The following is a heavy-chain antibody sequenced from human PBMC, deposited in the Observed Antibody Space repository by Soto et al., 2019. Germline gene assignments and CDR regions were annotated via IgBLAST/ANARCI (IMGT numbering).Heavy chain of an antibody. J-gene: IGHJ5*02. CDR1: GGSISSGGYY. V-gene: IGHV4-31*03. Sequence: SETLSLTCTVSGGSISSGGYYWSWIRQHPGKGLEWIGYIYYSGSTYYNPSLKSRVTISVDTSKNQFSLKLSSVTAADTAVYYCAREIPSSSPEGLNWFDPWGQGTLVTVSS. CDR2: IYYSGST. D-gene: IGHD6-13*01. CDR3: AREIPSSSPEGLNWFDP.